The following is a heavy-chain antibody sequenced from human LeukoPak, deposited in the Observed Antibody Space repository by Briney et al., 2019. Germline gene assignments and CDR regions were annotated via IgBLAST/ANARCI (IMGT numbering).Heavy chain of an antibody. CDR1: GYTFTNYY. J-gene: IGHJ4*02. Sequence: APVTVSCKASGYTFTNYYVHWVGQAPGQGLEWMGYIVPYSGGAGDDQKFQDRVTMTRDKSISTVYMEMSSLRSDDTAVYYCSTEDKYCSGANCGKYWGQGTLVTVSS. CDR3: STEDKYCSGANCGKY. V-gene: IGHV1-2*02. CDR2: IVPYSGGA. D-gene: IGHD2-15*01.